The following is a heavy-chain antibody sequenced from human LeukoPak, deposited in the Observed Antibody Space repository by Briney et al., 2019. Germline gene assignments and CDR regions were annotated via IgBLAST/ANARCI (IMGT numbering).Heavy chain of an antibody. J-gene: IGHJ4*02. V-gene: IGHV4-34*01. CDR3: SRGTDLYKGGNY. CDR1: GGSLSGYY. Sequence: PSETLSLTCGVYGGSLSGYYLNWLRQSPGKGLEWIGEIHPHGTTFYSPSLKSRVTISLDTSKNQFSLNLLSVTAADTAVYFCSRGTDLYKGGNYWGQGTLVTVSS. D-gene: IGHD3-16*01. CDR2: IHPHGTT.